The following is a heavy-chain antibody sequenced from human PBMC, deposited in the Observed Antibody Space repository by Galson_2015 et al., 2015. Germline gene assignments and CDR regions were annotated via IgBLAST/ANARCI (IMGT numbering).Heavy chain of an antibody. J-gene: IGHJ4*03. V-gene: IGHV1-18*01. D-gene: IGHD1-26*01. CDR3: AREVDAVGGYRHDDLRC. CDR1: GYSFTTYV. CDR2: VSSNSGNT. Sequence: SVKVSCKASGYSFTTYVINWVRQAPGQGLEWMGWVSSNSGNTRYDPDLQGRVTMTADKFTNKAYMELRSLRFDDTAVDFCAREVDAVGGYRHDDLRCCGQWTLATVSS.